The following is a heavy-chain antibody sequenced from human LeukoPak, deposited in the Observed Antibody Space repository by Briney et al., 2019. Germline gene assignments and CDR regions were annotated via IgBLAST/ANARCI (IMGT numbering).Heavy chain of an antibody. D-gene: IGHD3-9*01. CDR1: GXSISSYF. CDR3: ASSPDILTGYYNDY. J-gene: IGHJ4*02. Sequence: PSETLSLTCTVSGXSISSYFWSWIRQPPGKGLEWIGYIYYTGSTNYNPSLKSRITISVDTSNNQFSLQLSSVTAADTAVYYCASSPDILTGYYNDYWGQGTLVTVSS. CDR2: IYYTGST. V-gene: IGHV4-59*01.